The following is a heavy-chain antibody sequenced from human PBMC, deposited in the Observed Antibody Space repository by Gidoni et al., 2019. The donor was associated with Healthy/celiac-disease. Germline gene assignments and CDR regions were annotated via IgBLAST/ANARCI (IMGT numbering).Heavy chain of an antibody. V-gene: IGHV3-48*03. J-gene: IGHJ3*02. CDR3: ARSDLDVLRYFDWPTRTAFDI. CDR1: GFTFSSYE. Sequence: EVQLVESGGGLVQPGGSLRLSCAASGFTFSSYEMNWVRQAPGKGLEWVSYISSSGSTIYYADSVKGRFTISRDNAKNSLYLQMNSLRAEDTAVYYCARSDLDVLRYFDWPTRTAFDIWGQGTMVTVSS. D-gene: IGHD3-9*01. CDR2: ISSSGSTI.